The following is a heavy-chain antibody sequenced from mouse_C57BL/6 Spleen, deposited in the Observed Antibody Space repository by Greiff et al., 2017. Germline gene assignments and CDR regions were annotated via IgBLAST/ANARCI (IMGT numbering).Heavy chain of an antibody. CDR1: GYTFTSYW. CDR2: IYPGSGST. J-gene: IGHJ3*01. V-gene: IGHV1-55*01. D-gene: IGHD4-1*02. Sequence: QVHVKQPGAELVKPGASVKMSCKASGYTFTSYWITWVKQRPGQGLEWIGDIYPGSGSTNYNEKFKSKATLTVDTSSSTAYMQLSSLTSEDSAVYYCARRDNWDEAYWGQGTLVTVSA. CDR3: ARRDNWDEAY.